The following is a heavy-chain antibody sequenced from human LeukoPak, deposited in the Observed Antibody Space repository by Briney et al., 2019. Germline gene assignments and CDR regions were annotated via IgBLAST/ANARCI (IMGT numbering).Heavy chain of an antibody. CDR1: GGSISGYY. CDR3: ARGGLRTFDY. D-gene: IGHD2-15*01. V-gene: IGHV4-59*01. Sequence: PSETLSLTCTVSGGSISGYYWSWIRQPPGKGLEWIGYIYYRGSTSYNPSLKSRVTISVDTSKNQFSLKLSSMTAADTAVYYCARGGLRTFDYWGQGTLVTVSS. J-gene: IGHJ4*02. CDR2: IYYRGST.